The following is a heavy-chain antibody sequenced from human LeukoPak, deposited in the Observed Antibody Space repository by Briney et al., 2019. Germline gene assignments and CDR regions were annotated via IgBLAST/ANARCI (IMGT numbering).Heavy chain of an antibody. D-gene: IGHD3-10*01. CDR2: ISYDVGKK. V-gene: IGHV3-30*03. CDR1: GFTFSSYG. Sequence: PGRSLRLSCAASGFTFSSYGMHWVRQAPGKGLEWVAVISYDVGKKYYADSVKGRFTISRDNSKNTLYLQMNSLRAEDTAVYYCASFYGSGSYYDMDVWGKGTTVTISS. CDR3: ASFYGSGSYYDMDV. J-gene: IGHJ6*03.